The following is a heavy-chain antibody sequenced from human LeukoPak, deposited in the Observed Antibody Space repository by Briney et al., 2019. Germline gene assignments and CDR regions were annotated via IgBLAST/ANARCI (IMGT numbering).Heavy chain of an antibody. D-gene: IGHD3-22*01. Sequence: ASVKVSCKASGYTFTSYGISWVRQAPGQGLEWMGWISAYNGNTNYAQKFQGRVTVTTDTSTSTAYMELRSLRSDDTAVYYCARDEVDYYDSSGYLGYYFDSWGQGTLVTVSS. CDR1: GYTFTSYG. J-gene: IGHJ4*02. CDR2: ISAYNGNT. CDR3: ARDEVDYYDSSGYLGYYFDS. V-gene: IGHV1-18*01.